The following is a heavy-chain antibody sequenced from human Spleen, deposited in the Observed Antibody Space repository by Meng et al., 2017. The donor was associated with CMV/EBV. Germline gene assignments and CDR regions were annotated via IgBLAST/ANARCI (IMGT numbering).Heavy chain of an antibody. CDR2: IRTRINNYAT. V-gene: IGHV3-73*01. CDR3: ATLIFGGVIVSPP. J-gene: IGHJ5*02. CDR1: GLTFSDSA. D-gene: IGHD3-16*02. Sequence: GGSLRLSCAASGLTFSDSAMHWVRQASGKGLEWVGRIRTRINNYATAYAASVKGRFTISRDDSKKTAYLQMNSLKTEDTAVYYCATLIFGGVIVSPPWGQGTLVTVSS.